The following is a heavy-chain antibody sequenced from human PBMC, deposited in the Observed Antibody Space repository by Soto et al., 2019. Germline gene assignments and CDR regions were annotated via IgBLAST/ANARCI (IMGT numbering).Heavy chain of an antibody. CDR1: GYTFTSYD. V-gene: IGHV1-8*01. D-gene: IGHD2-15*01. CDR3: ARGYCSGGSCLESWFDP. CDR2: MNPNSGNT. Sequence: QVQLVQSGAEVKKPGASVKVSCKASGYTFTSYDINWVRQATGQGLEWMGWMNPNSGNTGYAQKLQGRATMTRNTSISTAYMELSSLRSEDTAVYYCARGYCSGGSCLESWFDPWGQGTLVTVSS. J-gene: IGHJ5*02.